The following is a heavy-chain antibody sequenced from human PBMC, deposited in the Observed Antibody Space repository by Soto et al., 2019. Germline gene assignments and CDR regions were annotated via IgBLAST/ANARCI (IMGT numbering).Heavy chain of an antibody. J-gene: IGHJ4*02. V-gene: IGHV1-58*01. CDR1: GFTFTSSA. CDR3: AADLAAYYDILTGYSK. D-gene: IGHD3-9*01. Sequence: SVKVSCKASGFTFTSSAVQWVRQARGQRLEWIGWIVVGSGNTNYAQKFQERVTITRDMSTSTAYMELSSLRSEDTAVYYCAADLAAYYDILTGYSKWGQGTLVTVSS. CDR2: IVVGSGNT.